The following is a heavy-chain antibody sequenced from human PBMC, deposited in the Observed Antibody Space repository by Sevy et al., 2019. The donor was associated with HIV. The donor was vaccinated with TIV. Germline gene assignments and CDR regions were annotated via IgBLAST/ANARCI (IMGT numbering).Heavy chain of an antibody. J-gene: IGHJ4*02. Sequence: SETLSLTCAVSGYSISSGYYWGWIRQPPGKGLEWIGSIYHSGSTYYNPSLKSRVTISEDTSKNQFSLKLNSVTAADTAVYYCATYSSGWYHSFDYWGQGTLVTVSS. CDR2: IYHSGST. CDR3: ATYSSGWYHSFDY. CDR1: GYSISSGYY. V-gene: IGHV4-38-2*01. D-gene: IGHD6-13*01.